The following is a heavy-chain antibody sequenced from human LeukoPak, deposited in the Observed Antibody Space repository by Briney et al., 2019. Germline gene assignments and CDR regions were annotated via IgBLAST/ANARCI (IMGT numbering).Heavy chain of an antibody. CDR1: GYTFTSYG. CDR3: ARGITIFGVVIMDYYYYYMDV. D-gene: IGHD3-3*01. J-gene: IGHJ6*03. CDR2: ISAYNGNA. Sequence: ASVKVSCKASGYTFTSYGISWVRQARGQGFECMGWISAYNGNANYAQKLQGRVTMTTDTSTSTAYMELRSLRSDDTAVYYCARGITIFGVVIMDYYYYYMDVWGKGTTVTVSS. V-gene: IGHV1-18*01.